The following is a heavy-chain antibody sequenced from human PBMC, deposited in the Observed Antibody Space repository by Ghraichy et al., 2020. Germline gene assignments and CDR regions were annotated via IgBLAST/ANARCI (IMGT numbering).Heavy chain of an antibody. V-gene: IGHV4-4*09. J-gene: IGHJ4*02. Sequence: SQTLSLTCIVSGDSITSYYWNWIRQPPGKGLEWIGYIHHSGLSNYSPSLKSRATISADTSKNQFSLKLTSVTVADTAVYYCARARGGPPGYFDSWGQGTLVAVAS. D-gene: IGHD2-15*01. CDR3: ARARGGPPGYFDS. CDR2: IHHSGLS. CDR1: GDSITSYY.